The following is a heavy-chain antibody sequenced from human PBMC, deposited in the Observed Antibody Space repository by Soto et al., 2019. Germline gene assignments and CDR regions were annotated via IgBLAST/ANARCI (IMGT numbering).Heavy chain of an antibody. J-gene: IGHJ6*02. CDR1: GFTFSSYA. CDR3: AKRGGGAVAGIVNGNYYYYGMDV. D-gene: IGHD6-19*01. Sequence: GGSLRLSCAASGFTFSSYAMSWVRQAPGKGLEWVSAISGSGGSTYYADSVKGRFTISRDNSKNTLYLQMNSLRAEDTAVYYWAKRGGGAVAGIVNGNYYYYGMDVWGQGTTVTVSS. CDR2: ISGSGGST. V-gene: IGHV3-23*01.